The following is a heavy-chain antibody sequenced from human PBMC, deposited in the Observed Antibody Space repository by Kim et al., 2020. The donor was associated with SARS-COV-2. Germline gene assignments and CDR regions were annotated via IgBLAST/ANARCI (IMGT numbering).Heavy chain of an antibody. J-gene: IGHJ4*02. Sequence: GGSLRLSCEASGFTFSRADMHWVRQGAGRGLEWVSAIGTIADTFYADSVKGRFTISRDNARNSVYLQMNNLRAGDTAVYYCVRHRTGGWYGDFDYWGQGTLVTVSS. CDR2: IGTIADT. CDR1: GFTFSRAD. CDR3: VRHRTGGWYGDFDY. V-gene: IGHV3-13*01. D-gene: IGHD6-19*01.